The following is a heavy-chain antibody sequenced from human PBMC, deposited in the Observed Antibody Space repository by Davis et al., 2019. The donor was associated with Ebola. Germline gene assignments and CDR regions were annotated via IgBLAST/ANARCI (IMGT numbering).Heavy chain of an antibody. CDR3: ARGRGRNCNLDY. CDR1: GFTFSSYS. CDR2: ISSSGSYI. V-gene: IGHV3-21*01. D-gene: IGHD3-16*01. Sequence: GESLKISCAASGFTFSSYSMNWVRQAPGKGLEWVSSISSSGSYISSADSVKGRFTISRDNAKNSLYLQMNSLRAEDTAVYYCARGRGRNCNLDYWGQGALVTVSS. J-gene: IGHJ4*02.